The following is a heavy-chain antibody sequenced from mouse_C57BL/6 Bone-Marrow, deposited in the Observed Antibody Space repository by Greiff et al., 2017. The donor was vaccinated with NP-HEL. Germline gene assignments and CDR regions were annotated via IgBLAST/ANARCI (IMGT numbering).Heavy chain of an antibody. CDR1: GYTFTSYG. CDR2: IYPRSGNT. CDR3: ARGPIITTVVPNYFDY. V-gene: IGHV1-81*01. D-gene: IGHD1-1*01. J-gene: IGHJ2*01. Sequence: VQLQQSGAELARPGASVKLSCKASGYTFTSYGISWVKQRTGQGLEWIGEIYPRSGNTYYNEKFKGKATLTADKSSSTAYMELRSLTSEDSAVYFCARGPIITTVVPNYFDYWGQGTTLTVSS.